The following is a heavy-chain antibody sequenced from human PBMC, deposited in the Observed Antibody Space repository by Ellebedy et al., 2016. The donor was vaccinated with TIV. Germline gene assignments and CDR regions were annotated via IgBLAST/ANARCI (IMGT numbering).Heavy chain of an antibody. V-gene: IGHV1-69*06. J-gene: IGHJ4*02. Sequence: SVKVSXXASGGTFSSYAISWVRQAPGQGLEWMGGIIPIFGTANYAQKFQGRVTMTEDTSTDTAYMELSSLRSEDTAVYYCARDARDMIVVVMGSAFDYWGQGTLVTVSS. D-gene: IGHD3-22*01. CDR3: ARDARDMIVVVMGSAFDY. CDR2: IIPIFGTA. CDR1: GGTFSSYA.